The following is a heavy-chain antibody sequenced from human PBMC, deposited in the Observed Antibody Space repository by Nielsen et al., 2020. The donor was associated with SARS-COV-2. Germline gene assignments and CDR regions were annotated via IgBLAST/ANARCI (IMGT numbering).Heavy chain of an antibody. Sequence: SETLSLTCTVSGGSISSSSYYWGWIRQPPGKGLEWIGSIYYSGSTYYNPSLKSRVTISVDTSKNQFSLKLSSVTAADTAVYYCAITYSGRPETWFDPGGQGTLVTVSS. CDR3: AITYSGRPETWFDP. D-gene: IGHD6-19*01. CDR2: IYYSGST. J-gene: IGHJ5*02. CDR1: GGSISSSSYY. V-gene: IGHV4-39*01.